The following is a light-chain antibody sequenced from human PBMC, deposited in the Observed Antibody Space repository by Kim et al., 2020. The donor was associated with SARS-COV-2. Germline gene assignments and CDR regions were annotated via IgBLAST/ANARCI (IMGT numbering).Light chain of an antibody. CDR2: LGS. Sequence: DIVMTQSPLSLPVTPGEPASISCRSSQSLLHRNGYNYLDWYLQKPGRSPQLLLYLGSDRASGVPDRFSGSGSGTDFTLKISGVEAEGVGVYYCMQALQIPQTFGQGTKVDIK. CDR1: QSLLHRNGYNY. J-gene: IGKJ1*01. CDR3: MQALQIPQT. V-gene: IGKV2-28*01.